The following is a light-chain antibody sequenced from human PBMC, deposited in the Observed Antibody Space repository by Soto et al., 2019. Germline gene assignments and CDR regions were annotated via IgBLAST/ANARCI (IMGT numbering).Light chain of an antibody. J-gene: IGLJ1*01. CDR2: EVT. Sequence: QSVLTQPASVSGSPGQSIAISCTGTTSDVGGYDYVSWYQQHPDKAPKLMIYEVTKRPSGVSNRFSGSKSGNTASLTISGLQPEDEADYFGSSQTSGNTRVFGSGTKLTVL. V-gene: IGLV2-14*03. CDR1: TSDVGGYDY. CDR3: SSQTSGNTRV.